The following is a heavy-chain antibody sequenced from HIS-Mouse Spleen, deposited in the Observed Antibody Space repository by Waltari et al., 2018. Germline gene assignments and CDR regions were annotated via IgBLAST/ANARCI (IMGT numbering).Heavy chain of an antibody. CDR2: IGTAGDT. CDR1: GFSFMTYE. D-gene: IGHD7-27*01. J-gene: IGHJ2*01. CDR3: ARESWGSNWYFDL. V-gene: IGHV3-13*01. Sequence: EVQLVESGGGLVQPVGSRRLPCAASGFSFMTYEMHWVRQATGKGLEWVSGIGTAGDTYYPGSVKGRFTISRENAKNSLYLQMNSLRAGDTAVYYYARESWGSNWYFDLWGRGTLVTVSS.